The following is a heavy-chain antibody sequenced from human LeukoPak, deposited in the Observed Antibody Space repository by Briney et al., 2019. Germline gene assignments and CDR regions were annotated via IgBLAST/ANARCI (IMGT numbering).Heavy chain of an antibody. J-gene: IGHJ3*02. CDR1: GFTFSENN. CDR3: ARETQQRQLSNPFEI. Sequence: GMSLRLSCAASGFTFSENNVHWVRQAPGKGLEWVALLSNDGNNYAYADSVKGRFTLSGDKSKTTLYLQMNSLRADDTALYYCARETQQRQLSNPFEIWGQGTMVTVSS. CDR2: LSNDGNNY. V-gene: IGHV3-30-3*01. D-gene: IGHD6-13*01.